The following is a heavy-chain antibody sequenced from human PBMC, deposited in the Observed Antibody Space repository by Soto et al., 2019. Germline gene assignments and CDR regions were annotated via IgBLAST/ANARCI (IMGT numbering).Heavy chain of an antibody. D-gene: IGHD3-3*01. J-gene: IGHJ6*02. Sequence: PVGSLRLSCAASGFTFSSYAMHWVRQAPGKGLEWVAVISYDGGNKYYADSVKGRFTISRDNSKNTLYLQMNSLRAEDTAVYYCARDFSLDPQVGYYGMDVWGQGTTVTVSS. V-gene: IGHV3-30-3*01. CDR3: ARDFSLDPQVGYYGMDV. CDR1: GFTFSSYA. CDR2: ISYDGGNK.